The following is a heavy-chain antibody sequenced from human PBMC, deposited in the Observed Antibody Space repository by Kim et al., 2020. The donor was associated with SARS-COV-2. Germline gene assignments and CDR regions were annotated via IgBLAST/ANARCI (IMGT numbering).Heavy chain of an antibody. D-gene: IGHD1-1*01. Sequence: QKFQGRVTITPDKATSTAYMALSSLRSEDTAVYYCARGGDGYKWRAFDIWGQGTIVTVSS. CDR3: ARGGDGYKWRAFDI. J-gene: IGHJ3*02. V-gene: IGHV1-69*04.